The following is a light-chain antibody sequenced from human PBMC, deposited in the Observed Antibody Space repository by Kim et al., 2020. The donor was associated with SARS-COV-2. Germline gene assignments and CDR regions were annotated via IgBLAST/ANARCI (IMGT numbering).Light chain of an antibody. V-gene: IGLV6-57*03. J-gene: IGLJ2*01. CDR2: EDN. Sequence: GKRVTNTCPRSIGSIARNYVQWYQQRPGSAPTTVIYEDNQRPSGVPDRFSGSIDSSSNSASLTISGLKTEDEADYYCQSYDSSNVVFGGGTQLTVL. CDR3: QSYDSSNVV. CDR1: IGSIARNY.